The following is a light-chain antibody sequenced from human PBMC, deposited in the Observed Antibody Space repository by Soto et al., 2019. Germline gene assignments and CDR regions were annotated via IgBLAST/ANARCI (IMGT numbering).Light chain of an antibody. V-gene: IGKV1-5*03. CDR2: KAS. CDR3: QQYTSYSPYT. J-gene: IGKJ2*01. CDR1: QNINSW. Sequence: DIQMTQSPSTLSASVGDRVTVTCRASQNINSWLAWYQQKPGKAPKRLIYKASTLESGVPSRFSGSGSGTDFTLTINSLQPDDFATYYCQQYTSYSPYTFGQGTKLEI.